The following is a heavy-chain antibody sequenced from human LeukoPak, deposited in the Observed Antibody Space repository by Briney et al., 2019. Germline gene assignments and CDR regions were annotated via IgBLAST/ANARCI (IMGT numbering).Heavy chain of an antibody. V-gene: IGHV4-4*02. CDR2: IYHSGST. CDR1: GGSISSSNW. CDR3: AVQYYYGSGSYYGRLDY. J-gene: IGHJ4*02. D-gene: IGHD3-10*01. Sequence: PSGTLSLTCAVSGGSISSSNWWSWVRQPPGKGLEWIGEIYHSGSTNYNPSLKSRVTISVDKSKNQSSLKLSSVTAADTAVYYCAVQYYYGSGSYYGRLDYWGQGTLVTVSS.